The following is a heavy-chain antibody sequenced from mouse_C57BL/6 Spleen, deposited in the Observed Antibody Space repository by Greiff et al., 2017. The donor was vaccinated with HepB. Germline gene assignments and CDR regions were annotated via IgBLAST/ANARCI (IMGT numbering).Heavy chain of an antibody. CDR3: ARRDSSGPFAY. CDR2: IYPRDGST. J-gene: IGHJ3*01. D-gene: IGHD3-2*02. V-gene: IGHV1-85*01. Sequence: QVQLQQSGPELVKPGASVKLSCKASGYTFTSYDINWVKQRPGQGLEWIGWIYPRDGSTKYNEKFKGKATLTVDTSSSTAYMELHSLTSEDSAVYFCARRDSSGPFAYWGQGTLATVSA. CDR1: GYTFTSYD.